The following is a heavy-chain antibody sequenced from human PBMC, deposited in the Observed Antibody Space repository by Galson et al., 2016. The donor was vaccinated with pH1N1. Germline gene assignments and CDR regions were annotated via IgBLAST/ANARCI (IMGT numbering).Heavy chain of an antibody. D-gene: IGHD5-12*01. CDR1: GYSISGGHY. V-gene: IGHV4-38-2*01. CDR2: ILHSGTT. Sequence: ETLSLTCAVSGYSISGGHYWGWIRQPPGKGLEWIGSILHSGTTYYNPSLKSRITISLDTSKNTFSPQLNSITAAETPVYYCASYKLATMFDAFDIWGQGTMITVSS. CDR3: ASYKLATMFDAFDI. J-gene: IGHJ3*02.